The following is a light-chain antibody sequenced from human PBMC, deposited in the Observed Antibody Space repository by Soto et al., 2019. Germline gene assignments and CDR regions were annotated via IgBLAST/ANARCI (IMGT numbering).Light chain of an antibody. CDR2: GTS. Sequence: EVVLTQSPGTLSLSPGDRATVSCRASQTVHSSFFAWYQQKGGQAPRLLIYGTSNRAAGIPDMFSGHGSGTDFTLTIDGLEPEDFAMYFCQQHGGSPPYTFGRGTRVEI. CDR3: QQHGGSPPYT. J-gene: IGKJ2*01. CDR1: QTVHSSF. V-gene: IGKV3-20*01.